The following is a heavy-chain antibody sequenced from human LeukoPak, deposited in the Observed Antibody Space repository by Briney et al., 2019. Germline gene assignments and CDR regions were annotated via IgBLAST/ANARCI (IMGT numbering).Heavy chain of an antibody. Sequence: SETLSLTCAVSGGSISSGGYSWSWIRQPPGKGLEWIGYIYHSGSTYYNPSLKSRVTISVDRSKNQFSLKLRSVTAADTAVYYCARDLRGVHIVEYFDVWGRGTLVTVSS. CDR1: GGSISSGGYS. CDR2: IYHSGST. V-gene: IGHV4-30-2*01. CDR3: ARDLRGVHIVEYFDV. J-gene: IGHJ2*01. D-gene: IGHD3-10*01.